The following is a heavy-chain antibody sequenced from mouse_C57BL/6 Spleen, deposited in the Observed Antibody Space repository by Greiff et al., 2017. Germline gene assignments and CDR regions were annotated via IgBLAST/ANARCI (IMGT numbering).Heavy chain of an antibody. V-gene: IGHV1-52*01. D-gene: IGHD1-1*01. CDR2: IDPSDSET. J-gene: IGHJ1*03. CDR1: GYTFTSYW. CDR3: ARGGYYYGSSYGYWYCDV. Sequence: VQLQQPGAELVRPGSSVKLSCKASGYTFTSYWMHWVKQRPIQGLEWIGNIDPSDSETHYNQKFKDKATLTVDKSSSTAYMQLSSLTSEDSAVYYCARGGYYYGSSYGYWYCDVWGTGTTVTVSS.